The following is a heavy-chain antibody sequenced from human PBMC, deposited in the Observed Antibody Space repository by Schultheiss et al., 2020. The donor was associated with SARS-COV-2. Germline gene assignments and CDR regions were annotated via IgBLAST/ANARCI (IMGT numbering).Heavy chain of an antibody. CDR1: GFTFCSYA. V-gene: IGHV3-23*01. J-gene: IGHJ4*02. Sequence: GESLKISCAASGFTFCSYAMSWVRQAPGKGLEWVSAVSGSGGSTYYADSVKGRFTISRDNSKNTLYLQMNSLRAEYTTVYYCAKKPGEFVLMVLGRIDYWGQGAVVTVSS. CDR3: AKKPGEFVLMVLGRIDY. D-gene: IGHD2-8*01. CDR2: VSGSGGST.